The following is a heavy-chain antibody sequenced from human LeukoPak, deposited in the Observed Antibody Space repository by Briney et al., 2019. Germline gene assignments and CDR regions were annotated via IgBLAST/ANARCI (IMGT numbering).Heavy chain of an antibody. V-gene: IGHV1-8*01. CDR3: ARGPRFDP. CDR1: GYTFTTYE. Sequence: ASVKVSCKTSGYTFTTYEINWVRQATGQGLEWMGWVHPNSGDTVYAQKFQGRVTMTRDTSISTTYMELSSLRSDDTAVYYCARGPRFDPCGQGTLVTVSS. J-gene: IGHJ5*02. CDR2: VHPNSGDT.